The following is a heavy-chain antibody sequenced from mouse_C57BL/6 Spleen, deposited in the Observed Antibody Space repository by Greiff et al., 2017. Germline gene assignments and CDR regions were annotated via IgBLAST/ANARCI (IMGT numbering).Heavy chain of an antibody. Sequence: VQLQQSGAELVKPGASVKLSCKASGYAFSSYWMNWVKQRPGKGLEWIGQIYPGDGDSNYHGKFKGKATLTADKSCSTAYMQLNSLTTEGSAVYFCARKRAQATDYAMDYWGQGTSVTVSS. CDR3: ARKRAQATDYAMDY. J-gene: IGHJ4*01. D-gene: IGHD3-2*02. V-gene: IGHV1-80*01. CDR1: GYAFSSYW. CDR2: IYPGDGDS.